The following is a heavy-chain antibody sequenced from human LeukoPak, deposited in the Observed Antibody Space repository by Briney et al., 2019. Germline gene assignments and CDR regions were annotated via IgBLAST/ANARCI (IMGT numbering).Heavy chain of an antibody. Sequence: PGGSLRLSCAASGFTFESFGMNWVRQAPGKGLEWVSFIYSGGNTYYADSVKGRFTISRDNSKNTVHLQMNSLRAEDTAVYYCARRAGDYSHPYDYWGQGTLVTVSS. CDR1: GFTFESFG. D-gene: IGHD3-22*01. CDR3: ARRAGDYSHPYDY. J-gene: IGHJ4*02. V-gene: IGHV3-53*01. CDR2: IYSGGNT.